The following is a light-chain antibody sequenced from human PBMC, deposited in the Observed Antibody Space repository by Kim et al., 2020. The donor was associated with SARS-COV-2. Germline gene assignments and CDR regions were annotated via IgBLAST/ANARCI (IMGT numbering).Light chain of an antibody. Sequence: PGERATLSCRASQRVSSTYIAWYQQKPCQAPRLLISRASSRATGIPDRFSGSGSGTDFTLTVSRLDPEDVAVYYCQQYSTTPWTFGQGTKLEI. CDR2: RAS. V-gene: IGKV3-20*01. J-gene: IGKJ2*01. CDR1: QRVSSTY. CDR3: QQYSTTPWT.